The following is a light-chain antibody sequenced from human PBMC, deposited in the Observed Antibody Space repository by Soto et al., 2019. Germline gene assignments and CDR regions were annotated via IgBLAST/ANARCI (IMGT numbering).Light chain of an antibody. J-gene: IGLJ2*01. CDR3: SSCTGSSTLV. CDR2: EVY. Sequence: QPVLTQPASVSGSPGRSITISCTGSISDVGACNYVSWYQQHPGKAPKLIIFEVYNRPSGVSNRFSGSKSANTASLTISGLQAEDEADYYCSSCTGSSTLVFGGGTKLTVL. CDR1: ISDVGACNY. V-gene: IGLV2-14*03.